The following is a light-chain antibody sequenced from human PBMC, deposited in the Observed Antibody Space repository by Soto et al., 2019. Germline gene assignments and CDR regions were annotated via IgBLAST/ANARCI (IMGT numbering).Light chain of an antibody. J-gene: IGLJ2*01. Sequence: QSALTQPASVSGSPGQSITISCTGTSSDVGGYNYVSWYQQHPGKAPKLMIYDVSDRPSGVSSRFSGSKSGNTASLTISGLQAEDEADYYCSAYTSRRTLVFGGGTKLTVL. V-gene: IGLV2-14*01. CDR3: SAYTSRRTLV. CDR1: SSDVGGYNY. CDR2: DVS.